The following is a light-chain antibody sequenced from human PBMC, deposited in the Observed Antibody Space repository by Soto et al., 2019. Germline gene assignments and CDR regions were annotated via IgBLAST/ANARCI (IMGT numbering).Light chain of an antibody. CDR3: HQRSNWPRWT. CDR2: DAS. V-gene: IGKV3-11*01. CDR1: QSVSSY. Sequence: DIVLTQSPTTLSLSPGERSTLSCRASQSVSSYSAWYQQKSGQAPRLLIYDASNRATGIPARFSGSGSGTDFTLTISSLEPEDFSVYYCHQRSNWPRWTFGQGTKVEI. J-gene: IGKJ1*01.